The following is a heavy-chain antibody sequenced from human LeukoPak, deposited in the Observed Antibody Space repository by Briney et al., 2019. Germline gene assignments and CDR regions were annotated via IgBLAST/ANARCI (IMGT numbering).Heavy chain of an antibody. CDR2: MYTSGST. CDR3: TTYGYQLGCRN. J-gene: IGHJ4*02. CDR1: CGFMSYYN. D-gene: IGHD4-17*01. Sequence: SETLSLTRTAGCGFMSYYNWRWRRQPAGKGLEWIGRMYTSGSTNYNPSLKSRVTISINTSKKQCTLNLHTVTAADTAVYYCTTYGYQLGCRNWGQGSLVTVSS. V-gene: IGHV4-4*07.